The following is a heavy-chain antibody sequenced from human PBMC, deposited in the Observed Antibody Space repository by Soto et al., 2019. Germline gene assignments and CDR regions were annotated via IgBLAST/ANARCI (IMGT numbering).Heavy chain of an antibody. CDR2: ISTYNGNT. CDR1: GYKFTTYG. V-gene: IGHV1-18*04. J-gene: IGHJ6*02. D-gene: IGHD7-27*01. CDR3: ARGLGTNGLDV. Sequence: QVQLLQSGAEVKKPGASVKVSCKASGYKFTTYGITWVRQAPGQGLEWLGGISTYNGNTDYAQNLQHRVPMPTETSTCTAYLEVRSLTSDDTAVYFCARGLGTNGLDVWGQGTTVTV.